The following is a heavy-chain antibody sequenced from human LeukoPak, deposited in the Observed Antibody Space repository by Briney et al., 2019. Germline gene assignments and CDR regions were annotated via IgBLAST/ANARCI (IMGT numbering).Heavy chain of an antibody. CDR1: GGSFSCYY. V-gene: IGHV4-34*01. CDR2: INHSGST. CDR3: ARGLYYYDSSGNGGGPYNWFDP. Sequence: ETLSLPFAVYGGSFSCYYWSWIRPPPGKGLEWIGEINHSGSTNYNPSLKSRVTISVDTSKNQFSLKLSSVTAADTAVYYCARGLYYYDSSGNGGGPYNWFDPWGQGTLVTVSS. D-gene: IGHD3-22*01. J-gene: IGHJ5*02.